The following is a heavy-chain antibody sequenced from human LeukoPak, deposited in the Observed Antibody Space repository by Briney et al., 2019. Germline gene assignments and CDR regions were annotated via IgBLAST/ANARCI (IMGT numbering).Heavy chain of an antibody. D-gene: IGHD3-22*01. Sequence: ASVKVSCKASGYTFTSYNMHWVRQAPGQGLEWMGIINPSGGSTSYAQKFQGRVTMTRDMSTSTVYMELSSLRSEDTAVYYCARGRYYDSSGYLFDYWGQGTLVTVSS. V-gene: IGHV1-46*01. CDR2: INPSGGST. CDR3: ARGRYYDSSGYLFDY. J-gene: IGHJ4*02. CDR1: GYTFTSYN.